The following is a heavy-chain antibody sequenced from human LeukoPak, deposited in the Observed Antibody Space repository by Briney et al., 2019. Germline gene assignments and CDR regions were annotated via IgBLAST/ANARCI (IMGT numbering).Heavy chain of an antibody. V-gene: IGHV4-31*03. CDR2: IYYSGST. J-gene: IGHJ4*02. Sequence: SQTLSLTCTVSGGSISSGGYYWSWIRQHPGKGLEWIGYIYYSGSTYYNPSLKSRVTISVDTSKNQFSLKLSSVTAADTAAYYCARVVLLGVFDYWGQGTLVTVSS. CDR3: ARVVLLGVFDY. D-gene: IGHD2-15*01. CDR1: GGSISSGGYY.